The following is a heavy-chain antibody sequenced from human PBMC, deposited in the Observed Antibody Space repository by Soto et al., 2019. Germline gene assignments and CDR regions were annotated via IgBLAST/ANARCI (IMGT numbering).Heavy chain of an antibody. J-gene: IGHJ6*02. V-gene: IGHV1-2*02. CDR3: ARVTSFQDGMDV. Sequence: QVQLVQSGAEVKKPGASVRVSCKASGYTFTDYYLHWVRQAPGQGLEWMGWINPITGDTKSTQKFQARVTMTRDTPIGTASLELTSLTSDDTAVYYCARVTSFQDGMDVWGQGTTVSVS. CDR1: GYTFTDYY. CDR2: INPITGDT. D-gene: IGHD2-2*01.